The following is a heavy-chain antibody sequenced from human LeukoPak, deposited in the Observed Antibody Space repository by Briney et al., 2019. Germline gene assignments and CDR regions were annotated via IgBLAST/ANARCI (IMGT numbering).Heavy chain of an antibody. CDR1: GFTFDDYA. J-gene: IGHJ6*02. D-gene: IGHD1-26*01. V-gene: IGHV3-9*01. CDR3: AKDGGSGSYLGYYGMDV. CDR2: ISWNSGST. Sequence: PGGSLRLSCVASGFTFDDYAMHWVRHVPGKGLEWVSGISWNSGSTGYADSVKGRFTFSRDNANHSLYLQMNSLSADDTALYYCAKDGGSGSYLGYYGMDVWGQGTTVTVSS.